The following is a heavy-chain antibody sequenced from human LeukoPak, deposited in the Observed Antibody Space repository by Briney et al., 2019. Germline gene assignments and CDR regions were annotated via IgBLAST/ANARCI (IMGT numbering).Heavy chain of an antibody. CDR3: ARDILRFLEWRPDWFDP. CDR1: EGTFSSYA. V-gene: IGHV1-69*13. J-gene: IGHJ5*02. D-gene: IGHD3-3*01. CDR2: IIPIFGTA. Sequence: ASVKVSCKASEGTFSSYAISWVRQAPGQGLEWMGGIIPIFGTANYAQKFQGRVTITADESTSTAYMELSSLRSEDTAVYYCARDILRFLEWRPDWFDPWGQGTLVTVSS.